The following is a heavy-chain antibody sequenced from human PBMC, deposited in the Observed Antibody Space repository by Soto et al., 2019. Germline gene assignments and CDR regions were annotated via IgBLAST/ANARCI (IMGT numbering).Heavy chain of an antibody. CDR2: MNPNSGNT. V-gene: IGHV1-8*01. CDR1: GYTFTSYD. J-gene: IGHJ5*02. Sequence: ASVKVSCKASGYTFTSYDINWVRQATGQGLEWMGWMNPNSGNTGYAQKFQGRVTMTRNTSISTAYMELSSLRSEDTAVYYCARSNYYDRSGYYYGIDLFDPCVQVSMVTVS. D-gene: IGHD3-22*01. CDR3: ARSNYYDRSGYYYGIDLFDP.